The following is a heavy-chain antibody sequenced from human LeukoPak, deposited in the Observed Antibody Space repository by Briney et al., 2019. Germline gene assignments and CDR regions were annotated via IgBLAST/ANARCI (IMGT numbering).Heavy chain of an antibody. V-gene: IGHV3-73*01. Sequence: PVGSLRLSCAASGFTFSGSTMHWVRQASGKGLEWVGRIRSNANSYATADAASVEGRITVSRDDSKNTAYLQMNSLKAEDTAVYYCTSPIHCGDYDYFYGLDVWGQGTMVTVSS. D-gene: IGHD4-17*01. CDR2: IRSNANSYAT. J-gene: IGHJ6*02. CDR1: GFTFSGST. CDR3: TSPIHCGDYDYFYGLDV.